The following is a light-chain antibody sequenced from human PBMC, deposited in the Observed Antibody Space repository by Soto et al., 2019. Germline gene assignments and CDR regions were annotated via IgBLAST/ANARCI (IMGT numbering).Light chain of an antibody. CDR2: GAS. CDR3: QQYRSSSST. CDR1: QTVGSSF. J-gene: IGKJ2*01. V-gene: IGKV3-20*01. Sequence: EIVLTQSPGTLSLSPGERATLSCRASQTVGSSFLAWYQQKPDQAPRLLIYGASSRATGNPDRFRGSGSGTDFTLTISRLEPEDFAVYYCQQYRSSSSTFGQGTKLEIK.